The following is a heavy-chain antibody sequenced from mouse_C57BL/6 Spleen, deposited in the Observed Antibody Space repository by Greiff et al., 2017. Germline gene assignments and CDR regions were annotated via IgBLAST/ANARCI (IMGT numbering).Heavy chain of an antibody. J-gene: IGHJ1*03. Sequence: QVQLQQPGAELVKPGASVKLSCKASGYTFTSYWMPWVQQRPGRGLEWIGRIAPNSGGTKYNEKFKSKATLTVDKPSSTAYMQLSSLTSVDSAVYYCASIGGDTSGYFDVWGTGTTVTVSS. CDR2: IAPNSGGT. CDR1: GYTFTSYW. CDR3: ASIGGDTSGYFDV. V-gene: IGHV1-72*01. D-gene: IGHD3-3*01.